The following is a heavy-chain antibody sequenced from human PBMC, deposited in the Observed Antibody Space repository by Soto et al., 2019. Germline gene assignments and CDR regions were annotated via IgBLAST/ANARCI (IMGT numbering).Heavy chain of an antibody. CDR3: ATVREYRVYEPMIX. V-gene: IGHV3-48*02. D-gene: IGHD5-12*01. CDR1: GFTFSRCN. J-gene: IGHJ4*02. Sequence: EGSLRVSFAASGFTFSRCNMNWVRQAPGQGLEGISHISSRSSTIYYAESVKGRLTISRDNAKSSLYLQMNSLRDEDTAVYYCATVREYRVYEPMIXSGRGTLFTVSX. CDR2: ISSRSSTI.